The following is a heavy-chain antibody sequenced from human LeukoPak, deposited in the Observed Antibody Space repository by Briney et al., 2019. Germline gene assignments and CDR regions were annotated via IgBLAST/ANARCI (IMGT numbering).Heavy chain of an antibody. CDR2: IYYSGST. CDR1: RGSISRGDYY. D-gene: IGHD5-18*01. Sequence: SETLSLTRTVSRGSISRGDYYWLWIRQPPGKGLEWIGYIYYSGSTYYNPSLKSRVTISVDTSKNQFSLKLSSVTAADTAVYYCARARYSYGSNFDYWGQGTLVTVSS. CDR3: ARARYSYGSNFDY. J-gene: IGHJ4*02. V-gene: IGHV4-30-4*01.